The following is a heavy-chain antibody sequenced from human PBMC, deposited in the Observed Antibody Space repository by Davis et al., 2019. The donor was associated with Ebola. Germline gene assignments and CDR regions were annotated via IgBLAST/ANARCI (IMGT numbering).Heavy chain of an antibody. CDR3: VKNSGSYYEYYYYGMDV. V-gene: IGHV3-64D*08. CDR1: GFTFSSYA. D-gene: IGHD1-26*01. CDR2: ISSNGGST. Sequence: GESLKISCSASGFTFSSYAMHWVRQAPGKGLEYVSDISSNGGSTYYADSVKGRFTISRDNSKNTLYLQMSSLRAEDTAVYYCVKNSGSYYEYYYYGMDVWGQGTTVTVSS. J-gene: IGHJ6*02.